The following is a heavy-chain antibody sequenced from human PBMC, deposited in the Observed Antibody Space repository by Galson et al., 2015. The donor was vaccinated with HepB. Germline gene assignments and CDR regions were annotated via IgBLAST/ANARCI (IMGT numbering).Heavy chain of an antibody. J-gene: IGHJ3*01. Sequence: SLRLSCADSGFTFSNYAMSWVRQAPGKGLEWISSISGSAYRPYYADSVKGRFFISRDNSKNTLYLHMNRLRAEDTALYYCAKSTASYGPSDAFDVWGQGTMVTVSS. CDR3: AKSTASYGPSDAFDV. CDR2: ISGSAYRP. D-gene: IGHD5-18*01. CDR1: GFTFSNYA. V-gene: IGHV3-23*01.